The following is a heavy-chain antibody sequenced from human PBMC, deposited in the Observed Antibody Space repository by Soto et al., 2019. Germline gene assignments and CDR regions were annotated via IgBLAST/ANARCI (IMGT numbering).Heavy chain of an antibody. D-gene: IGHD5-12*01. Sequence: SETLSLTCTVSGGSISSGGYYWSWIRQHPGKGLEWIGYIYYSGSTYYNPSLKSRVTISVDTSKNQFSLKPSSVTAADTAVYYCARDLRDSGYDAFDYWGQGTLVTVSS. V-gene: IGHV4-31*03. CDR3: ARDLRDSGYDAFDY. J-gene: IGHJ4*02. CDR2: IYYSGST. CDR1: GGSISSGGYY.